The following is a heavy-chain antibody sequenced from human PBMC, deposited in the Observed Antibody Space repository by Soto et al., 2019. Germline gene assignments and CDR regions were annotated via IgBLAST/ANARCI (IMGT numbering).Heavy chain of an antibody. CDR1: GGSISSGGYY. V-gene: IGHV4-31*03. J-gene: IGHJ6*02. CDR3: ARHAGPYYYGMDV. Sequence: SETLSLTCTVSGGSISSGGYYWSWIRQHPGKGLEWIGYIYYSGSTYYNPSLKSRVTISVDTSKNQFSLKLSSVTAADTAVYYCARHAGPYYYGMDVWGQGTTVTVSS. CDR2: IYYSGST.